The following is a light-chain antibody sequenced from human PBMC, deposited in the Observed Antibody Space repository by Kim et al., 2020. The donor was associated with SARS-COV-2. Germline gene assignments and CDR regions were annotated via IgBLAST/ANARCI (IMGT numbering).Light chain of an antibody. CDR3: AAWDDSLSGRV. V-gene: IGLV1-47*01. J-gene: IGLJ2*01. CDR1: SSNIGSNY. Sequence: ELTQPPSASGTPGQRVTISCSGSSSNIGSNYVYWYQQLPGTAPKLLIYRNNQRPSGVPDRCSGSKSGTSASLAISGLRSEDEADYYCAAWDDSLSGRVFGGGTQLTVL. CDR2: RNN.